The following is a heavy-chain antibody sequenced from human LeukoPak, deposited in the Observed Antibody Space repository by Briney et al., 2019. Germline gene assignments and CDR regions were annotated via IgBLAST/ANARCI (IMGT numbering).Heavy chain of an antibody. CDR3: AKDPSYNWNYLTY. CDR2: INPNSGGT. CDR1: GYTFTGYY. D-gene: IGHD1-7*01. J-gene: IGHJ4*02. V-gene: IGHV1-2*02. Sequence: ASVKVSCKASGYTFTGYYMHWVRQAPGQGLEWMGWINPNSGGTNYAQKFQGRVTMTRDTSISTAYMELSRLRSDDTAVYYCAKDPSYNWNYLTYWGQGTLVTVSS.